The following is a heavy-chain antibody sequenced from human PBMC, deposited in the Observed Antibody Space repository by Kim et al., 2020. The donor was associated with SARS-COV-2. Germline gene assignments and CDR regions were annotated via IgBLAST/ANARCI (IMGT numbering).Heavy chain of an antibody. V-gene: IGHV3-43*02. J-gene: IGHJ4*02. CDR2: ISGDGGST. CDR1: GFTFDDYA. Sequence: GGSLRLSCAASGFTFDDYAMHWVRQAPGKGLEWVSLISGDGGSTYYADSVKGRFTISRDNSKNSLYLQMNSLRTEDTALYYCASPYYGSGNYFDYWGQGTLVTVSS. D-gene: IGHD3-10*01. CDR3: ASPYYGSGNYFDY.